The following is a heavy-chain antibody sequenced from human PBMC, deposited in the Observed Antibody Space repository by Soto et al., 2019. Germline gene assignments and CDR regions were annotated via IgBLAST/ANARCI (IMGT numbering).Heavy chain of an antibody. V-gene: IGHV5-51*01. J-gene: IGHJ4*02. D-gene: IGHD3-3*01. CDR2: IYPGDSDT. CDR1: GYDFTHYW. Sequence: PGESLKISCRGSGYDFTHYWIAWVRQTPGKGLEWMGVIYPGDSDTKYSPSFQGQVTISVDRSIDTAYLQRSSLKASDTAVYYCARAVGYSDASDFYSFAYWGQGTPVTV. CDR3: ARAVGYSDASDFYSFAY.